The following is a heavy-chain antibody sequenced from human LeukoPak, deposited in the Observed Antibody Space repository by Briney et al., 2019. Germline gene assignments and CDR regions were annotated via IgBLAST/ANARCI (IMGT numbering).Heavy chain of an antibody. V-gene: IGHV4-59*01. CDR2: IYYSGST. Sequence: PSETLSLTCTASGGSISSYYWSWIRQPPGKGLEWIGYIYYSGSTNYNPSLKSRATISEDTSKNQFSLKLSSVTAADTAVYYCARSTGGWSYFDYWGQGTLVTVSS. CDR1: GGSISSYY. J-gene: IGHJ4*02. D-gene: IGHD6-19*01. CDR3: ARSTGGWSYFDY.